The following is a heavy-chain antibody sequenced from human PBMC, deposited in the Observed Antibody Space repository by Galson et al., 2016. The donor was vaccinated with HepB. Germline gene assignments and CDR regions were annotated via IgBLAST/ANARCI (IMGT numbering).Heavy chain of an antibody. CDR3: ARARGFYDAFNM. V-gene: IGHV3-23*01. Sequence: SLRLSCAASGFTFTDYAMTWVRRAPGKGLEWVALISGSGGNAYYADSVKRRFAISRDNSRGTLVLQMGSLIAEDTAMYYCARARGFYDAFNMWGQGTMVSVSS. D-gene: IGHD2/OR15-2a*01. J-gene: IGHJ3*02. CDR2: ISGSGGNA. CDR1: GFTFTDYA.